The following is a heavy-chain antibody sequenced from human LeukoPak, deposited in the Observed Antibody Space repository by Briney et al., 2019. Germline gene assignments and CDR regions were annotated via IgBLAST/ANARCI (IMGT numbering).Heavy chain of an antibody. CDR1: GFTFSSYG. CDR3: AKDREQQLPLYYFDY. D-gene: IGHD6-13*01. CDR2: IRYDGSNK. J-gene: IGHJ4*02. Sequence: GGSLRLSCAASGFTFSSYGMHWVRQAPGKGLEWVAFIRYDGSNKYYADSVKGRFTISRDNSKNTLYLQMNSLRAEDTAVYYCAKDREQQLPLYYFDYWGQGTLITVSS. V-gene: IGHV3-30*02.